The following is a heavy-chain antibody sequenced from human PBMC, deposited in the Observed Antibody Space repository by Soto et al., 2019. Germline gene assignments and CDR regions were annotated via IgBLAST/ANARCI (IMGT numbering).Heavy chain of an antibody. J-gene: IGHJ4*02. CDR1: EFSFRSYW. CDR3: ARVGRYGWDFDH. Sequence: GGSLRLSCAASEFSFRSYWMTWVRQAPGKGLEWVALINEDGSQKYYVGSVKGRFIISRDNAKDSVYMQMDSLRAGDTAVYFCARVGRYGWDFDHWGQGTLVTVS. CDR2: INEDGSQK. D-gene: IGHD5-18*01. V-gene: IGHV3-7*01.